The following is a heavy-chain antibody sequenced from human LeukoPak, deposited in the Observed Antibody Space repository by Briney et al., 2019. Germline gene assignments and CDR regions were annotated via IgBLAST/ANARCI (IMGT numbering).Heavy chain of an antibody. CDR3: ARGDFGYRVDY. CDR2: ISSSSSTI. V-gene: IGHV3-48*01. D-gene: IGHD3-22*01. CDR1: GFTFSSYS. Sequence: SGGSLRLSCAASGFTFSSYSMNWVRQAPGKGLEWVSYISSSSSTIYYADSVKGRFTISRDNAKNSLYLQMNSLRAEDTAVYYCARGDFGYRVDYWGQGTLVTVSS. J-gene: IGHJ4*02.